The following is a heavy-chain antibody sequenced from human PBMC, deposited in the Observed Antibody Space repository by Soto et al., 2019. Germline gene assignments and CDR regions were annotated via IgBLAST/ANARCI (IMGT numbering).Heavy chain of an antibody. Sequence: GGSLRLSCAASGFTFSSYGMHWVRQAPGKGLEWVAVISYDGSNKYYADSVKGRFTISRDNSKNTLYLQMNSLRAEDTAVYYCAKEGTSGSYYYFDDWSQGTLVTVSS. D-gene: IGHD1-26*01. CDR2: ISYDGSNK. CDR1: GFTFSSYG. J-gene: IGHJ4*02. CDR3: AKEGTSGSYYYFDD. V-gene: IGHV3-30*18.